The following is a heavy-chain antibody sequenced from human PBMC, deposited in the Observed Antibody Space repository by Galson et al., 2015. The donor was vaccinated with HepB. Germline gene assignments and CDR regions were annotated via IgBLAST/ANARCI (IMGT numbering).Heavy chain of an antibody. CDR1: GFTFSSYS. CDR2: ISSSSSTI. V-gene: IGHV3-48*04. CDR3: ARMGLRYFDWLFADFDY. Sequence: SLRLSCAASGFTFSSYSMNWVRQAPGKGLEWVSYISSSSSTIYYADSVKGRFTISRDNAKNSLYLQMNSLRAEDTAVYYCARMGLRYFDWLFADFDYWGQGTLVTVSS. D-gene: IGHD3-9*01. J-gene: IGHJ4*02.